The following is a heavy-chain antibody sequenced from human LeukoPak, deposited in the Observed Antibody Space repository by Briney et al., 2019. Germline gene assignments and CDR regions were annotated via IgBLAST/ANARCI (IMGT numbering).Heavy chain of an antibody. CDR2: IKQDGSEK. CDR3: ARSLRITMVRGGRDPFADYYYYYMDV. Sequence: GGSLRLSCAASGFTLSSYWMSWVPQAPGKGLEWVANIKQDGSEKYYVASVKGRFTISRDNAKNSLYLQMNSLRAEDTAVYYCARSLRITMVRGGRDPFADYYYYYMDVWGKGITVTVSS. V-gene: IGHV3-7*01. D-gene: IGHD3-10*01. CDR1: GFTLSSYW. J-gene: IGHJ6*03.